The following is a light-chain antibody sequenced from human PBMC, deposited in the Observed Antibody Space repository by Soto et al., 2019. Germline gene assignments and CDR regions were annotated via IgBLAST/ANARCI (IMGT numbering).Light chain of an antibody. J-gene: IGLJ1*01. CDR2: EVS. V-gene: IGLV2-14*01. CDR1: SSDVGRYNH. Sequence: QSALIQPASVSGSPGQSITISCTGTSSDVGRYNHVSWYQHHPGKAPKLIISEVSNRPSGVSNRFSGSKSGYTASLTISGLQAEDEADYYCNSHTSGDFRVFGTGTKLTVL. CDR3: NSHTSGDFRV.